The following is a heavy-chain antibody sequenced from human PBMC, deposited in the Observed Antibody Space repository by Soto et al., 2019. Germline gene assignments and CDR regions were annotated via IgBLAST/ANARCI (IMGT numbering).Heavy chain of an antibody. CDR3: ARGPKGRPFDP. V-gene: IGHV4-59*01. J-gene: IGHJ5*02. CDR2: IYYSGST. Sequence: PSETLSLTCTVSGGSISSYYWSWIRQPPGKGLEWIGYIYYSGSTNYNPSLKSRVTISVDTSKNQFSLNLSSVTAADTAVYYCARGPKGRPFDPWGQGTLVTVSS. CDR1: GGSISSYY.